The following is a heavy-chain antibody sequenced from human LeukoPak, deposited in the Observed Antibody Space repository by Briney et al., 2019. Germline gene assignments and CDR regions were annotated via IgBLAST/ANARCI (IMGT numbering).Heavy chain of an antibody. CDR2: LSYDGSNK. V-gene: IGHV3-30*04. D-gene: IGHD3-10*01. J-gene: IGHJ4*02. Sequence: PGGSLRLSCAASGFTFSNYAMHWVRQAPGKGLEWVAVLSYDGSNKYYADSVKGRFTISRDNSKNTLYLQMNSLRAEDTAVYYCARDMVRGVIFYYFDYWGQGTLVAVSS. CDR3: ARDMVRGVIFYYFDY. CDR1: GFTFSNYA.